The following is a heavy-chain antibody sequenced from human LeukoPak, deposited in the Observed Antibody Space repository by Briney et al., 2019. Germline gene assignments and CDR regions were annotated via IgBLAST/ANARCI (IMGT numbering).Heavy chain of an antibody. D-gene: IGHD3-22*01. J-gene: IGHJ4*02. CDR2: IYPGDSDT. CDR1: GYSFTSYW. CDR3: ARGNYDSSGYYMYYFDY. Sequence: GESLKISCKGSGYSFTSYWIGWVRQMPGKGLEWMGIIYPGDSDTRYSPSFQGQVTTSADKSISTAYLQWSSLKASDTAMYYCARGNYDSSGYYMYYFDYWGQGTLVTVSS. V-gene: IGHV5-51*01.